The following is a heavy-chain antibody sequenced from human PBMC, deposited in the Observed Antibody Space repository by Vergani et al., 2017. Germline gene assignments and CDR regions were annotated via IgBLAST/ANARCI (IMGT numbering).Heavy chain of an antibody. Sequence: QVQLVQSGAEVKKPGSSVKVSCKASGGTFSSYTISWVRQAPGQGLEWMGRIIPILGIANYAQKFQGRVTITADKSTSTAYMELSSLRSEDTAVYYCAREGSGSYYNYYYGMDVWGQGTTVIVSS. V-gene: IGHV1-69*08. CDR2: IIPILGIA. J-gene: IGHJ6*02. CDR3: AREGSGSYYNYYYGMDV. D-gene: IGHD3-10*01. CDR1: GGTFSSYT.